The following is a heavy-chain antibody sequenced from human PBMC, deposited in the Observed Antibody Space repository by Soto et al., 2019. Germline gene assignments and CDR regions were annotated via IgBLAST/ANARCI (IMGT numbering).Heavy chain of an antibody. V-gene: IGHV1-18*01. D-gene: IGHD3-3*01. CDR1: GYTFTSYG. J-gene: IGHJ6*02. CDR3: ARETTGTQYYGFWSDPYYGMDV. Sequence: QVQLVQSGAEVKKPGASVKVSCKASGYTFTSYGISWVRQAPGQGLEWMGWISAYNGNTNYAQKLQGRVTMTTDTSTSTAYMELRSLRSDDTAVYYCARETTGTQYYGFWSDPYYGMDVWGQGTTVTVSS. CDR2: ISAYNGNT.